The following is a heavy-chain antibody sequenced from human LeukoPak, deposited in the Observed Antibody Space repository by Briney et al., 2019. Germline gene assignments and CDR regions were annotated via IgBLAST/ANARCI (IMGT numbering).Heavy chain of an antibody. CDR1: GYTFTSYA. D-gene: IGHD1-1*01. Sequence: ASVKVSCKASGYTFTSYAMNWVRQAPGQGLEWMGWINTNTGNPTYAQGFTGRFVFSLDTSVSTAYLQISSLKAEDTAVYYRARGLYRYNWNDIYFDYWGQGTLVTVSS. V-gene: IGHV7-4-1*02. CDR2: INTNTGNP. CDR3: ARGLYRYNWNDIYFDY. J-gene: IGHJ4*02.